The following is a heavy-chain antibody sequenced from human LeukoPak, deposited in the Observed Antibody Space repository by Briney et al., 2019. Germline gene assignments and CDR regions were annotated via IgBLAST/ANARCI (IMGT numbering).Heavy chain of an antibody. CDR1: GFTFSSYA. CDR3: ARGEVDTAMVLNY. D-gene: IGHD5-18*01. J-gene: IGHJ4*02. Sequence: GGSLRLSCAASGFTFSSYATHWVRQAPGKGLEWVAVISYDGSNKYYADSVKGRFTISRDNSKNTLYLQMNSLRAEDTAVYYCARGEVDTAMVLNYWGQGTLVTVSS. CDR2: ISYDGSNK. V-gene: IGHV3-30-3*01.